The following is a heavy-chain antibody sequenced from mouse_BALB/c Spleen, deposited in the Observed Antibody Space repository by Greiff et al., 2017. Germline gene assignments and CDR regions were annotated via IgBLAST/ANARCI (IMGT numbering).Heavy chain of an antibody. CDR3: VRGLHAMDY. Sequence: QVQLKESGPGLVAPSQSLSITCTVSGFSLTSYDISWIRQPPGKGLEWLGVIWTGGGTNYNSAFMSRLSISKDNSKSQVFLKMNSLQTDDTAIYYCVRGLHAMDYWGQGTSVTVSS. CDR2: IWTGGGT. D-gene: IGHD2-13*01. J-gene: IGHJ4*01. V-gene: IGHV2-9-2*01. CDR1: GFSLTSYD.